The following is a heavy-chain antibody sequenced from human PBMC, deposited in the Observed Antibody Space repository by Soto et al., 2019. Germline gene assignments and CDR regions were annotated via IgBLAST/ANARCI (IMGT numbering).Heavy chain of an antibody. Sequence: QVQLQESGPGLVKPSGTLSLTCAVSSGSISSSNWWSWVRQPPGKGLEWIGEIYHSGSTNYNPSLQSRVTISVDKSKNQFSLKLSSVTAADTAVYYCARDSVNSSSWSGPIDYWGQGTLVTVSS. CDR2: IYHSGST. V-gene: IGHV4-4*02. D-gene: IGHD6-13*01. J-gene: IGHJ4*02. CDR1: SGSISSSNW. CDR3: ARDSVNSSSWSGPIDY.